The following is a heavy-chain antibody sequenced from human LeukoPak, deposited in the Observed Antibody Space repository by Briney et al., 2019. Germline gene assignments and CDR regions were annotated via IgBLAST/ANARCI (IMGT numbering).Heavy chain of an antibody. CDR1: GFTFSSYM. J-gene: IGHJ4*02. Sequence: GGSLRLSCAASGFTFSSYMMTWVRQAPGKGLEWVANIKPDGGEKFYVDSVRGRFTISRDNAKNSLYLQMNSLRAEDTAVYYCARGKGYSSSSGYDYWGQGTLVTVSS. CDR2: IKPDGGEK. V-gene: IGHV3-7*01. D-gene: IGHD6-6*01. CDR3: ARGKGYSSSSGYDY.